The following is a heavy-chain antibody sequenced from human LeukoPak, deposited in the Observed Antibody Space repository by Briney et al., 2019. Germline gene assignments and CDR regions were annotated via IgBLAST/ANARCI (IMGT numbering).Heavy chain of an antibody. CDR2: IYYSGST. J-gene: IGHJ5*02. CDR1: GGSISSSSYY. V-gene: IGHV4-39*01. D-gene: IGHD1-26*01. CDR3: ARLARGELLLPSWFDP. Sequence: SETLSLTCTVSGGSISSSSYYWGWIRQPPGKGLEWIGSIYYSGSTYYNPSLKSRVTISVDTSKNQFSLKLSSVTAADTAVYYCARLARGELLLPSWFDPWGQGTLVTVSS.